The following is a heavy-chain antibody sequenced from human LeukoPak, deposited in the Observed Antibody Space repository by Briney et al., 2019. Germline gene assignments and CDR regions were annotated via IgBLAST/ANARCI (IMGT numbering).Heavy chain of an antibody. Sequence: ASVKVSCKASGYTFTSYGISWVRQAPGQGLEWMGWISAYNGNTNYAQKLQGRVTMTTDTSTSTAYMELRSLRSDDTAVYYCARDRGSSSWSNGGYFDYWGQGTLVTVSS. V-gene: IGHV1-18*01. D-gene: IGHD6-13*01. J-gene: IGHJ4*02. CDR2: ISAYNGNT. CDR1: GYTFTSYG. CDR3: ARDRGSSSWSNGGYFDY.